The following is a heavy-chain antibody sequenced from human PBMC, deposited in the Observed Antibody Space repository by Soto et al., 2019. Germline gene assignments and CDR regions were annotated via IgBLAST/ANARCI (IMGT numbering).Heavy chain of an antibody. D-gene: IGHD1-26*01. CDR2: IDYSGST. V-gene: IGHV4-31*03. Sequence: QVQLRESGPGLVKPSQTLSLTCTVSGGSITSGGHYWTCIRQQPGKGLEWIGYIDYSGSTHYNPSLKDRLSISIDTSKTKFSLNRPSVTPADTAGYYCARDRSPGGNPYLDYGGQGTLVTVSS. J-gene: IGHJ4*02. CDR3: ARDRSPGGNPYLDY. CDR1: GGSITSGGHY.